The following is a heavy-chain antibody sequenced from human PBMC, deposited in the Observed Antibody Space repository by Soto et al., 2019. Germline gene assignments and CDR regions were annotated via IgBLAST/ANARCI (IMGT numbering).Heavy chain of an antibody. J-gene: IGHJ5*02. V-gene: IGHV3-33*08. Sequence: PGGSLRLSCASSGFTFSSYAMHWVRQAPGKGLEWVAVIWYDGSNKYYADSVKGRFTISRDNSKNTLYLQMNSLRAEDTAVYYCARNLWFGEPWGQGTLVTVSS. CDR2: IWYDGSNK. D-gene: IGHD3-10*01. CDR1: GFTFSSYA. CDR3: ARNLWFGEP.